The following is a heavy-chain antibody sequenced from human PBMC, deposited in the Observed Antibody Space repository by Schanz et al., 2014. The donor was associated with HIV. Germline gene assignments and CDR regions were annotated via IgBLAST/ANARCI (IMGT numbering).Heavy chain of an antibody. D-gene: IGHD3-22*01. V-gene: IGHV3-30*03. CDR2: ISYDGSNK. CDR1: GFIFSDYD. J-gene: IGHJ6*02. Sequence: VQLVESGGILVQPGGCLRLSCAASGFIFSDYDMEWVRQAPGRGLEWVAVISYDGSNKYYADSVKGRFTISRDNSKNTLYLQMNSLRAEDTAVYYCASPLLYDSLDVWGQGTTVTVSS. CDR3: ASPLLYDSLDV.